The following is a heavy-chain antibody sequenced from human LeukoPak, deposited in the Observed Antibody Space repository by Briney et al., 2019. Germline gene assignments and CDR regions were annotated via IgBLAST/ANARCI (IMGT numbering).Heavy chain of an antibody. D-gene: IGHD2-21*02. V-gene: IGHV4-59*01. CDR2: IYYSGNT. Sequence: SETLSLTCTVSRGSISNYYWSWIRQPPGKGLEWIAYIYYSGNTNYNPSLKSRVTISVDTSRNQFSLKLSSVTAADTAVYYCARGRSDCLDYWGQGTLVTVSS. J-gene: IGHJ4*02. CDR1: RGSISNYY. CDR3: ARGRSDCLDY.